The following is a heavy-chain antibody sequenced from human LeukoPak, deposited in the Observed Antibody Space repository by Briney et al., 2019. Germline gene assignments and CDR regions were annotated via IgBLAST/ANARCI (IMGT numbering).Heavy chain of an antibody. Sequence: ASVKVSCKASGYTFTGYYMHWVRQAPGQGLEWMGWINPNSGGTNYAQKFQGRVTMTRDTSISTAYMELSRLRSDDTAVYYCARGRTRGYSYGSVGYWGQGTLVTVSS. CDR3: ARGRTRGYSYGSVGY. D-gene: IGHD5-18*01. V-gene: IGHV1-2*02. J-gene: IGHJ4*02. CDR2: INPNSGGT. CDR1: GYTFTGYY.